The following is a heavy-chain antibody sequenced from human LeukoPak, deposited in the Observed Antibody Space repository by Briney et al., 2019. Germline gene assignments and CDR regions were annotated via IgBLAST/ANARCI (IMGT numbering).Heavy chain of an antibody. CDR3: AKDSPQAAAGLNWFDP. J-gene: IGHJ5*02. Sequence: GALRLSCAASGFTFSSYDMHWVRQATGKGLEWVSAIGTAGDTYYADSVKGRFTISRDNSKNTLYLQMNSLRAEDTAVYYCAKDSPQAAAGLNWFDPWGQGTLVTVSS. D-gene: IGHD6-13*01. CDR2: IGTAGDT. V-gene: IGHV3-13*01. CDR1: GFTFSSYD.